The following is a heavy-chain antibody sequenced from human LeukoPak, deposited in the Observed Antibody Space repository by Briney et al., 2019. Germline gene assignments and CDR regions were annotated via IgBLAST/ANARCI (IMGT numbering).Heavy chain of an antibody. D-gene: IGHD5-24*01. CDR3: AKGRDGYNYWGFDY. CDR1: GFTFNYYA. Sequence: GGSLRLSCAASGFTFNYYAMTWVRQAPGKGLEWVSAISGSGGSTYYADSVKGRFTISRDNSKNTLYLQMNSLRAEDTAVYYCAKGRDGYNYWGFDYWGQGTLVTVSS. V-gene: IGHV3-23*01. CDR2: ISGSGGST. J-gene: IGHJ4*02.